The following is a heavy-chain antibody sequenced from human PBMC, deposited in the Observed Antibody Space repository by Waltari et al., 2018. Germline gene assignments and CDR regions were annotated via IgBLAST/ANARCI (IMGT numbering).Heavy chain of an antibody. J-gene: IGHJ5*02. V-gene: IGHV4-59*01. CDR1: GGSISSYY. D-gene: IGHD3-9*01. CDR2: IYYSGST. Sequence: QVQLQESGPGLVKPSETLSLTCTVSGGSISSYYWSWIRPPPGKGLEWIGYIYYSGSTNYNPSLKSRVTISVDTSKNQFSLKLSSVTAADTAVYYCARGAPLVVLTGYSPFDPWGQGTLVTVSS. CDR3: ARGAPLVVLTGYSPFDP.